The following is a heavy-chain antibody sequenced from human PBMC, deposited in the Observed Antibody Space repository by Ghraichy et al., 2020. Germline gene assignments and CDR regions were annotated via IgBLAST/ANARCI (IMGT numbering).Heavy chain of an antibody. J-gene: IGHJ3*02. Sequence: GSLSLTCSVSGGSISSTSYYWGWIRQPPGKGPEWIATIYYNGKTYYNPSLKSRLTMSVDTSKNQFSLKLYSVTAADTAVYYCARDRPKGMSGTIGTFDIWGQGTMVTVSS. CDR2: IYYNGKT. D-gene: IGHD3-9*01. CDR3: ARDRPKGMSGTIGTFDI. CDR1: GGSISSTSYY. V-gene: IGHV4-39*07.